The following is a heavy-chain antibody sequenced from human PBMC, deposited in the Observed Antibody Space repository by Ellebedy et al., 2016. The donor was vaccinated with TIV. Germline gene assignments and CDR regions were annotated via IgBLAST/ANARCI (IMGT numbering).Heavy chain of an antibody. CDR3: ASTVTTGFDY. D-gene: IGHD4-17*01. Sequence: GGSLRLSCAASGFTFNSNALSRVRQAPGKGLEWVSGISGSGVSTYYTDSVKGRFTISRDNSKNTLYLPMNSLRAEDTAVYYCASTVTTGFDYWGQGTLVTVSS. CDR2: ISGSGVST. V-gene: IGHV3-23*01. J-gene: IGHJ4*02. CDR1: GFTFNSNA.